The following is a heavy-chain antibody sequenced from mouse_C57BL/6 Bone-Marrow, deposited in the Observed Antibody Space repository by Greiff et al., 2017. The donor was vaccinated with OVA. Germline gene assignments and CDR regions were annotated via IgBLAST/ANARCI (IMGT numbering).Heavy chain of an antibody. CDR3: ARINYWYFDV. Sequence: EVMLVESGGGLVKPGGSLTLSCAASGFTFSDYGMHWVRQAPEQGLEWVAYISSGSSTLYYADTVKGRFTLSRDNAKNTLFLQLTSLRSEDTAMYYCARINYWYFDVWGTGTTVTVSS. CDR1: GFTFSDYG. V-gene: IGHV5-17*01. J-gene: IGHJ1*03. CDR2: ISSGSSTL.